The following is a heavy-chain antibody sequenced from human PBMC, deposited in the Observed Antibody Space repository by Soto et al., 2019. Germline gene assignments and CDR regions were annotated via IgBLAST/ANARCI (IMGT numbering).Heavy chain of an antibody. CDR3: AKDRLWGSSDRGAPDDFEV. J-gene: IGHJ3*01. V-gene: IGHV4-4*02. CDR2: IYQSGST. D-gene: IGHD6-6*01. CDR1: VGSIISRNW. Sequence: SETLSLTCTFSVGSIISRNWWSWLRQPPTKGLEWIGEIYQSGSTNYNPSLESRVTISVDKSKNQFSLELTSLTAADTAVYYCAKDRLWGSSDRGAPDDFEVWGQGTMVTVSS.